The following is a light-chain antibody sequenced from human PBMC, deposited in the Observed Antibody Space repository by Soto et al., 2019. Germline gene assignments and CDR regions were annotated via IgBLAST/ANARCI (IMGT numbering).Light chain of an antibody. CDR1: QSVSSN. CDR3: QQFHNWPWT. V-gene: IGKV3-15*01. CDR2: GAS. Sequence: EIVMTRSPATLSVSPGERATLSCRASQSVSSNLAWYQQKPGQAPRLLIYGASTRATGVPARFSGSGSGTEFTLTISSLLSEDFAVYYCQQFHNWPWTFGQGTKVEIK. J-gene: IGKJ1*01.